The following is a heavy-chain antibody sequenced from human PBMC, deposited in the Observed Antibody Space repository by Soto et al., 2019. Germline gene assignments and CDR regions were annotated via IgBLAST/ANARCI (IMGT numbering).Heavy chain of an antibody. CDR3: AREGNLGRWLQPLDY. D-gene: IGHD5-12*01. CDR2: IYYSGST. CDR1: GGSISSYY. J-gene: IGHJ4*02. Sequence: PSETLSLTCTVSGGSISSYYWSWIRQPPGKGLEWIGNIYYSGSTNYNPSLKSRVTISVDTSKNQFSLKLSSVTAADTAVYYCAREGNLGRWLQPLDYWGQGTLVTVSS. V-gene: IGHV4-59*12.